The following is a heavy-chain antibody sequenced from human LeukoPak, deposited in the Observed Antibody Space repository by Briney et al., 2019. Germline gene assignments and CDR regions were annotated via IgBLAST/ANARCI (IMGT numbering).Heavy chain of an antibody. D-gene: IGHD3-10*01. CDR3: AKATGSWYDFKKDAFDI. Sequence: GGSLRLSCAASGFTFSSYSMNWVRQAPGKGLEWVSSISTSSSYIYYADSVKGRFTISRDNAKNSLYLQMNSLRAEDTAVYYCAKATGSWYDFKKDAFDIWGQGTMVTVSS. J-gene: IGHJ3*02. CDR1: GFTFSSYS. CDR2: ISTSSSYI. V-gene: IGHV3-21*01.